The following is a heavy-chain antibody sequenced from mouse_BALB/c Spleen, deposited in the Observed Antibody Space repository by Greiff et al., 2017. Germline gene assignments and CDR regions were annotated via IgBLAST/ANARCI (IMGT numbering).Heavy chain of an antibody. D-gene: IGHD2-1*01. V-gene: IGHV2-9*02. J-gene: IGHJ4*01. CDR2: LWAGGST. CDR1: GFSLTSYG. Sequence: VQLVESGPGLVAPSQSLSITCTVSGFSLTSYGVHWVRQPPGKGLEWLGVLWAGGSTNYNSALMSRLSISKDNSKSQVFLKRNSLQTDDTAMYYCARDGLYYGNYYAMDYWGQGTSVTVSS. CDR3: ARDGLYYGNYYAMDY.